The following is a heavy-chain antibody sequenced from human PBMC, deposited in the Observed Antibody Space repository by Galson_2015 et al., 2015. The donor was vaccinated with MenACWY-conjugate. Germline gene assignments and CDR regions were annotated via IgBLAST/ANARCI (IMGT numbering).Heavy chain of an antibody. J-gene: IGHJ5*02. CDR1: GFTFSSYT. D-gene: IGHD2/OR15-2a*01. CDR2: ISSGSTYI. V-gene: IGHV3-21*01. CDR3: ARDWYIVKEDNWFDP. Sequence: SLRLSCAASGFTFSSYTMSWVRQAPGKGLEWVSSISSGSTYIFYADSVKGRFRISRDNAKNSLFLQMDSLRAEDTAVYYCARDWYIVKEDNWFDPWGHGTLVTVSS.